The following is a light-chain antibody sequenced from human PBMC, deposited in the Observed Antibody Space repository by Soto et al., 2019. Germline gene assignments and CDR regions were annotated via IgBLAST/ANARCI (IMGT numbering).Light chain of an antibody. CDR2: DVT. CDR1: SSDVGGYNY. Sequence: QSVLTQPRSVPGSPGQSVTISCTGTSSDVGGYNYVSWYQQHPGKAPKLMIYDVTKRPSGVPDRFSGSKPGNTASLTISGLQAEDEADYYCCSYAGSYTFYVFGTGTKVTV. CDR3: CSYAGSYTFYV. V-gene: IGLV2-11*01. J-gene: IGLJ1*01.